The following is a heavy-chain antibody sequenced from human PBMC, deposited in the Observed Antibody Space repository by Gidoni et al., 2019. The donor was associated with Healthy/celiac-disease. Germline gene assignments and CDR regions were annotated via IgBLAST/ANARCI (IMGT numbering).Heavy chain of an antibody. Sequence: QVQLVQSGAEVKKPGSSVKVSCKASGVTFSSYAISWVRQAPGQGLEWMGGIIPIFGTAKYAQKFQGRVTITADESTSTAYMELSSLRSEDTAVYYCARGLPSSSWYSNWFDPWGQGTLVTVSS. CDR2: IIPIFGTA. CDR1: GVTFSSYA. J-gene: IGHJ5*02. D-gene: IGHD6-13*01. V-gene: IGHV1-69*01. CDR3: ARGLPSSSWYSNWFDP.